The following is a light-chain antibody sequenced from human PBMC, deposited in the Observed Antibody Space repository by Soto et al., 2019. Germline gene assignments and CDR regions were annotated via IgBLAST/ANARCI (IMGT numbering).Light chain of an antibody. CDR3: QQYCSSPS. J-gene: IGKJ1*01. CDR1: QSVNGNY. V-gene: IGKV3-20*01. CDR2: ATS. Sequence: EVVVTQSPGTLSLSPGDRATLSCRASQSVNGNYLAWYQQEPGQAPRLLIYATSSRATGIPDRLSGRGSGTDFTLTISRLEPEDFAVYYCQQYCSSPSFGQGTKVDIK.